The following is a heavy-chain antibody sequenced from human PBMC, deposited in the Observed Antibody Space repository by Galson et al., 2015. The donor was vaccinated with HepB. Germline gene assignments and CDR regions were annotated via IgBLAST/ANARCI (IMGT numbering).Heavy chain of an antibody. J-gene: IGHJ4*02. CDR3: AKDVYDSSGPFDY. D-gene: IGHD3-22*01. Sequence: SLRLSCAASGFTFSSYAMSWVRQAPGKGLEWVSAISGSGGSTYYADSVKGRFTISRDNSKNTLYLQMNSLRAEDTAVYYCAKDVYDSSGPFDYWGQGTLVTVSS. CDR2: ISGSGGST. V-gene: IGHV3-23*01. CDR1: GFTFSSYA.